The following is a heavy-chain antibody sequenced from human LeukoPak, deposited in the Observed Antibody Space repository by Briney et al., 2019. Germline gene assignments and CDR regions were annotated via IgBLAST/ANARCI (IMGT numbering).Heavy chain of an antibody. D-gene: IGHD2-15*01. V-gene: IGHV4-59*08. J-gene: IGHJ6*02. Sequence: SETLSLTCTASGGSVSSYYWSWIRRPPGKGLEWIGYIYYSGSTNYNPSLKSRVTISVDTSKNQFSLKLSSVTAADTAVYYCARGVAAQWEDYYYYGMDVWGQGTTVTVSS. CDR2: IYYSGST. CDR3: ARGVAAQWEDYYYYGMDV. CDR1: GGSVSSYY.